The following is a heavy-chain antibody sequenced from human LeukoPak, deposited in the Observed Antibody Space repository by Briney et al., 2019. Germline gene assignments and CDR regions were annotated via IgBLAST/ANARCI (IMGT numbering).Heavy chain of an antibody. CDR1: GFIVSSNY. Sequence: GGSLRLSCAASGFIVSSNYMTWVRQAPGKGLEWVSVIYSGGSTDYADSVKGRFTISRDNSKNTVYLQINRLRAEDTAVYYCAREIRKVVNRIYYYYMDVWGKGTTVTISS. D-gene: IGHD2-15*01. CDR3: AREIRKVVNRIYYYYMDV. J-gene: IGHJ6*03. CDR2: IYSGGST. V-gene: IGHV3-53*01.